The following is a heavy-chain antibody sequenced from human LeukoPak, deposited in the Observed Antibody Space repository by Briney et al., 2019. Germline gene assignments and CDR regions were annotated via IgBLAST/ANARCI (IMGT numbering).Heavy chain of an antibody. V-gene: IGHV3-21*01. CDR3: AKDPTHYRVWDDYDSTVLSY. J-gene: IGHJ4*02. Sequence: GGSLRLSCAASGFTFDTYNFNWVRQAPGKGLEWVASIRSYSSYIHYADSVKGRFTISRDNAKNSLYLQMNSLRAEDTAVYYCAKDPTHYRVWDDYDSTVLSYWGQGTLVTVSS. CDR2: IRSYSSYI. D-gene: IGHD3-22*01. CDR1: GFTFDTYN.